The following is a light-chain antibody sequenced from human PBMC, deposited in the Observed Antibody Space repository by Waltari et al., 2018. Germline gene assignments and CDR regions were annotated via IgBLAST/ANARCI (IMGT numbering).Light chain of an antibody. J-gene: IGKJ4*01. CDR3: QQYDISPLT. CDR1: QTVRTTY. Sequence: EIVLTQSPGTLSLSPGERATLSCRASQTVRTTYLPWYQQRPGQTPTLLIYGASSRAPGVPDRFSGSGSGTDFSLTISSLEPEDFAVYYCQQYDISPLTFGGGTKVEIK. V-gene: IGKV3-20*01. CDR2: GAS.